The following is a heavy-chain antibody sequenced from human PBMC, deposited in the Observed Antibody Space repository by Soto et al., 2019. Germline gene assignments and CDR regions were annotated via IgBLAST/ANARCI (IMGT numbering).Heavy chain of an antibody. J-gene: IGHJ4*02. V-gene: IGHV3-30*18. CDR3: AKDLKE. CDR1: GFTFSSYG. CDR2: ISYDGSNK. Sequence: QVQLVESGGGVVQPGRSLRLSCAASGFTFSSYGMHWVRQAPGKGLEWVAVISYDGSNKYYADSVKGRFTISRDNSKNTMYLQMNSLRAEDTAVYYCAKDLKEWGQGTLVTVSS.